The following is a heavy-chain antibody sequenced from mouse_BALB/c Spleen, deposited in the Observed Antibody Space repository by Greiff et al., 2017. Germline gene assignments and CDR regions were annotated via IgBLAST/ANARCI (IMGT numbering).Heavy chain of an antibody. Sequence: QVQLKQSGAELAKPGASVKMSCKASGYTFTSYWMHWVKQRPGQGLEWIGYINPSTGYTEYNQKFKDKATLTADKSSSTAYMQLSSLTSEDSAVYYCASYYGPYYYAMDYWGQGTSVTVSS. V-gene: IGHV1-7*01. J-gene: IGHJ4*01. CDR3: ASYYGPYYYAMDY. CDR1: GYTFTSYW. CDR2: INPSTGYT. D-gene: IGHD1-2*01.